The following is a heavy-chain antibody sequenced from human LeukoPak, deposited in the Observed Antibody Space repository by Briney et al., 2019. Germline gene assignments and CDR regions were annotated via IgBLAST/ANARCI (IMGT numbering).Heavy chain of an antibody. D-gene: IGHD3-16*01. CDR2: VYSGHNT. CDR1: GFSVSPNF. J-gene: IGHJ3*02. V-gene: IGHV3-53*01. CDR3: ARDFIPPRGGAFDI. Sequence: PGGSLRLSCVASGFSVSPNFMSWIRQSPGRRLEWISVVYSGHNTYYAESVRGRFTISREISKNTVYLQMDRLRAEDTATYYCARDFIPPRGGAFDIWGHGTVVTVSS.